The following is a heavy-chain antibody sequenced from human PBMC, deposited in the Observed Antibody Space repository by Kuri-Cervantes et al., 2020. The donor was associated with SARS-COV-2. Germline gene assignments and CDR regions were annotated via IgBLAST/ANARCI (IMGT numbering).Heavy chain of an antibody. Sequence: GSLRLSCTVSGASISSSTYYWGWIRQSPGKGLEWLGSIYESGDTYYSSSLKSRLSLSVDTSKNQFSLKLSSVTAADTAVYYCARDSPPDYYDSSGYDAFDIWGQGTMVTVSS. CDR2: IYESGDT. J-gene: IGHJ3*02. V-gene: IGHV4-39*07. D-gene: IGHD3-22*01. CDR1: GASISSSTYY. CDR3: ARDSPPDYYDSSGYDAFDI.